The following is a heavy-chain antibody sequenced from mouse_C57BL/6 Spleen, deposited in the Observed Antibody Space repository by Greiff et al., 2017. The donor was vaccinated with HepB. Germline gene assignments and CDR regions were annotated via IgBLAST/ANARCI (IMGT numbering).Heavy chain of an antibody. CDR3: ARRVMITTRYFDY. Sequence: EVQLQQSGPELVKPGASVKMSCKASGYTFTSYVMHWVKQKPGQGLEWIGYIYPYNDGTKYNEKFKGKATLTSDKSSSTAYMELRSLTSEDSAVYYCARRVMITTRYFDYWGQGTTLTVSS. D-gene: IGHD2-4*01. V-gene: IGHV1-14*01. CDR1: GYTFTSYV. CDR2: IYPYNDGT. J-gene: IGHJ2*01.